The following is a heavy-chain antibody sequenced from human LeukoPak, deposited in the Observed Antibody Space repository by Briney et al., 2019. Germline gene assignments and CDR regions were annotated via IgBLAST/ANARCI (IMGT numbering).Heavy chain of an antibody. CDR2: INQDGSGK. V-gene: IGHV3-7*05. Sequence: GGSLRLSCAASGFTFSGHWMSWVRQAPGKGLEWVANINQDGSGKYYVDSVKGRFTISRDNAKNSLYLQMNSLEAEDMALYYCARNYGSPDYWGQGTLVTVSS. CDR1: GFTFSGHW. J-gene: IGHJ4*02. D-gene: IGHD3-10*01. CDR3: ARNYGSPDY.